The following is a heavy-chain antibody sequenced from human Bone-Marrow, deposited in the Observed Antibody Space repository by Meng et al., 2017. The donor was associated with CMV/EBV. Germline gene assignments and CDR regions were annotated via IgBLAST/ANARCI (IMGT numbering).Heavy chain of an antibody. J-gene: IGHJ3*02. CDR1: GFTFSDYY. D-gene: IGHD5-24*01. CDR2: ISSSGSTI. V-gene: IGHV3-11*04. CDR3: VRDFAATMVWAFHI. Sequence: GGSLRLSCAASGFTFSDYYMSWIRQAPGKGLEWVSYISSSGSTIYYADSVKGRFTISRDSSKKTLYLQMNSLRVEDTAVYYCVRDFAATMVWAFHIWGQGTMVTVSS.